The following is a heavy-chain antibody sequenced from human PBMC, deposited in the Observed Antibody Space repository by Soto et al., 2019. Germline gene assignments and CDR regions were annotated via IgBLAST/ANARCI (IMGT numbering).Heavy chain of an antibody. CDR3: AKEEFWAAESDYGMDV. Sequence: GGSLRLSCAASGFTFSSYAMSWVRQAPGKGLEWVSAISGSGGSTYYADSVKGRFTISRDNSKNTLYLQMNSLRAEDTAVYYCAKEEFWAAESDYGMDVWGQGTTVTVSS. CDR2: ISGSGGST. CDR1: GFTFSSYA. V-gene: IGHV3-23*01. J-gene: IGHJ6*02. D-gene: IGHD3-16*01.